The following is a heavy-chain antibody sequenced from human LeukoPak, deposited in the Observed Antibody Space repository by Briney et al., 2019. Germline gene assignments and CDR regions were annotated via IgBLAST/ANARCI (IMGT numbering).Heavy chain of an antibody. CDR2: IYYSGRT. Sequence: PSQTLSLTCTVSGGSISSGGYYWGWIRHHPGKCLEWIVYIYYSGRTYYNPSRKSRFTISVDTSQKQFSLKLNSVTAADTAVYYCARAKSQRGYTYGPHTYCDYWGQGTLVTVSS. CDR3: ARAKSQRGYTYGPHTYCDY. CDR1: GGSISSGGYY. D-gene: IGHD5-18*01. J-gene: IGHJ4*01. V-gene: IGHV4-30-4*08.